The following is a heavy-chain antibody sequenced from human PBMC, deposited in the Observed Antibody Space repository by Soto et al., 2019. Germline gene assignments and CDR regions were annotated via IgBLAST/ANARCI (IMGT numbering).Heavy chain of an antibody. Sequence: QVQLVQSGAEVKKPGASVKVTCKASAYTFTSYGITWVRQAPGQGLDCVPWISAYNGNTNYAQKYESRVTMSTDTSTVTAYMELSRLRSDDTAVYYCARIAYCSTTSCSFPSRFHVRGYYYYYGLDVWGQGTTVTVSS. CDR1: AYTFTSYG. D-gene: IGHD2-2*01. V-gene: IGHV1-18*04. CDR3: ARIAYCSTTSCSFPSRFHVRGYYYYYGLDV. CDR2: ISAYNGNT. J-gene: IGHJ6*01.